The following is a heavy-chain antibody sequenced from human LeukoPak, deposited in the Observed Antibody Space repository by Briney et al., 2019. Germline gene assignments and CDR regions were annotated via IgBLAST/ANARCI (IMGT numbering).Heavy chain of an antibody. CDR3: ARGGGLDI. CDR1: GFTFSSYW. J-gene: IGHJ6*02. Sequence: AGGSLRLSCAASGFTFSSYWMNWARQAPGKGLEWVPSINHNGNVNYYVDSVKGRFTISRDNAKNSLYLQMSNLRAEDTAVYFCARGGGLDIWGQGATVTVSS. V-gene: IGHV3-7*03. CDR2: INHNGNVN. D-gene: IGHD3-16*01.